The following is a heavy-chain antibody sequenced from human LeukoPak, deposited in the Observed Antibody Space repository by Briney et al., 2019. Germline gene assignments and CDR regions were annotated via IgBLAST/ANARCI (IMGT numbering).Heavy chain of an antibody. CDR2: IYSGGST. Sequence: GGSLRLSCAVSGFTMYAMTWVRQAPGKGLEWVSVIYSGGSTYYADSVKGRFTISRDNSKNTLYLQMNSLRAEDTAVYYCATANYGSGSYYNAKKGYYFDYWGQGTLVTVSS. V-gene: IGHV3-66*02. CDR1: GFTMYA. D-gene: IGHD3-10*01. J-gene: IGHJ4*02. CDR3: ATANYGSGSYYNAKKGYYFDY.